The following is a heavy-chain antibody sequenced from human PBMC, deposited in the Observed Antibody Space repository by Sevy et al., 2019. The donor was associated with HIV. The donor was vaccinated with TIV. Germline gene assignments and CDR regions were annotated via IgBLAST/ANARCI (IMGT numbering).Heavy chain of an antibody. D-gene: IGHD3-22*01. V-gene: IGHV3-48*02. CDR3: ARGFGYDYDSSGFAVCDY. CDR2: ISSSSSTI. J-gene: IGHJ4*02. CDR1: GFTFSSYS. Sequence: GGSLRLSCAASGFTFSSYSMNWVRQAPGKGLEWVSYISSSSSTIYYADSVKGRFTISRDNAKNSLYLQMNSLRDEDTAVYYCARGFGYDYDSSGFAVCDYWGQGTLVTVSS.